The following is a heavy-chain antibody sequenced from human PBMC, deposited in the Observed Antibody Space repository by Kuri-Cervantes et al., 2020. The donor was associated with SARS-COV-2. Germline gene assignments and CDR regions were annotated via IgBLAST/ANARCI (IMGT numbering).Heavy chain of an antibody. CDR3: ARGHCSSTSCYINYYYYMDV. V-gene: IGHV4-39*01. Sequence: SETLSLTCTVSGGSISSSSYYWGWIRQPPGKGLEWIGSIYYSGSTYYNPSLKSRVTISVDTSKNQFSLKLRSVTAADTAVYYCARGHCSSTSCYINYYYYMDVWGKGTTVTVSS. D-gene: IGHD2-2*01. J-gene: IGHJ6*03. CDR1: GGSISSSSYY. CDR2: IYYSGST.